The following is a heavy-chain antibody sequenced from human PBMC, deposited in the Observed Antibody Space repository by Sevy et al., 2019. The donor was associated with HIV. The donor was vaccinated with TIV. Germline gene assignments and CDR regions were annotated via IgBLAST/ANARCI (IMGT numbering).Heavy chain of an antibody. CDR2: IYHSGRT. CDR1: GGSISSGGYS. Sequence: SETLSLTCAVSGGSISSGGYSWSWIRQPPGKGVEWIGYIYHSGRTYYNPSLKSRVTISVDRSKNQFSLKLSSVTAADTAVYYCARGGAARQIDYWGQGTLVTVSS. J-gene: IGHJ4*02. CDR3: ARGGAARQIDY. D-gene: IGHD6-6*01. V-gene: IGHV4-30-2*01.